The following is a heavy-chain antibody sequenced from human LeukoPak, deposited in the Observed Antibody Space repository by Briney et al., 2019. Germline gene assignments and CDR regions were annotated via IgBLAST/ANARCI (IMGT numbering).Heavy chain of an antibody. V-gene: IGHV3-21*01. Sequence: GGSLRLSCAASGFTFSSYSMNWVRQAPGKGLEWVSSISSSSSYIYYADSVKGRFTISRDNAKNSLYLQMNSLRAEDTAVYYCARSVTNYYYYYYMDVWGKGTTVTVSS. CDR2: ISSSSSYI. J-gene: IGHJ6*03. D-gene: IGHD4-11*01. CDR3: ARSVTNYYYYYYMDV. CDR1: GFTFSSYS.